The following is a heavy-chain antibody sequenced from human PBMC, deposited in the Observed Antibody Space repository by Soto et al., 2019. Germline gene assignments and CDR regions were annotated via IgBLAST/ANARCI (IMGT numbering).Heavy chain of an antibody. J-gene: IGHJ4*02. D-gene: IGHD2-21*01. Sequence: ASVKVSCKASGYTFTSYGISWVRQAPGQGLEWMGWMSAYNGNTNYAQKHQGRVTMTKDTSTSTAYMELRSLRFDDTAVYYCARDQYSNFDYWGQGSLVTVSS. CDR1: GYTFTSYG. CDR3: ARDQYSNFDY. V-gene: IGHV1-18*01. CDR2: MSAYNGNT.